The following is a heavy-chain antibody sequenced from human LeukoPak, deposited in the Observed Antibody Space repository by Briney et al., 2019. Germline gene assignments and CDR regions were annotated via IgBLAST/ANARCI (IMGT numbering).Heavy chain of an antibody. Sequence: VASVNVSFKASGFTFTISAVQWVRPARGQRLEWIGCIVVGSGNTNYAQKFQERVTITRAMSTSTAYMELSSLRSEDTAVYYCGAGGYGGSHPSYYYYYGMEVWGQGTTVPVSS. CDR3: GAGGYGGSHPSYYYYYGMEV. CDR1: GFTFTISA. J-gene: IGHJ6*02. V-gene: IGHV1-58*01. D-gene: IGHD4-23*01. CDR2: IVVGSGNT.